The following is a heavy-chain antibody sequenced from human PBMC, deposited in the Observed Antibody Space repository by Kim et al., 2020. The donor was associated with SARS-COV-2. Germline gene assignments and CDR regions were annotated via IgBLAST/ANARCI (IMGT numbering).Heavy chain of an antibody. D-gene: IGHD3-10*01. V-gene: IGHV3-7*01. CDR2: IKQDGSEE. CDR1: GFTFTDFW. CDR3: ASGGFRGAVLTY. Sequence: GGSLRLSCVASGFTFTDFWMSWVRQAPGKGLEWVANIKQDGSEEFYVDSVKGRFTISRDNAKNSLYLQMNSLRADDTAVYFCASGGFRGAVLTYWGQGTLVTVSS. J-gene: IGHJ4*02.